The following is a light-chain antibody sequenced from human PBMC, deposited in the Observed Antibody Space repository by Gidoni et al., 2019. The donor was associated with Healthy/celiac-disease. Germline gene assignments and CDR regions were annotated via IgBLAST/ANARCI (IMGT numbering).Light chain of an antibody. J-gene: IGKJ3*01. CDR1: QSISSY. Sequence: TITCRASQSISSYLNWYQQKPLKAPQLLIYAASSLQSGVPSRFRGSGSGTDFTLTISSLQPDDFATYYCQQSYSTLTFGPGTKVEIK. CDR2: AAS. CDR3: QQSYSTLT. V-gene: IGKV1-39*01.